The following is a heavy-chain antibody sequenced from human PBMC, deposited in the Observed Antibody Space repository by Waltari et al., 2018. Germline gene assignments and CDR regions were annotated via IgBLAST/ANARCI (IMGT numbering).Heavy chain of an antibody. Sequence: EVNLVESGGGLVQAGGSLRLSCAAPGFLVEATYMILVRQAPGKGLEWVSVIYSGITTYYADSAKDRFIISRDNSKNTLFLQMNSLRAEDTAVYYCARGHCTGGSCHSGDNFDLWGQGTLVTVSS. V-gene: IGHV3-53*03. CDR2: IYSGITT. CDR1: GFLVEATY. J-gene: IGHJ4*02. CDR3: ARGHCTGGSCHSGDNFDL. D-gene: IGHD2-15*01.